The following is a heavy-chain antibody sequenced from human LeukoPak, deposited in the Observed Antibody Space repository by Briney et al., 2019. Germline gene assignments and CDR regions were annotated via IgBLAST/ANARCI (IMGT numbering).Heavy chain of an antibody. CDR1: GFTFSSYW. CDR2: IKEDGSDK. V-gene: IGHV3-7*01. Sequence: GGSLRLSCAASGFTFSSYWMNWVRQAPGKGLEWVANIKEDGSDKYYVDSVKGRFTISRDNTQNSLYLQMNSLRAEDTAVYYCAREEDYSSWFDPWGQGTLVTVSS. J-gene: IGHJ5*02. D-gene: IGHD4-11*01. CDR3: AREEDYSSWFDP.